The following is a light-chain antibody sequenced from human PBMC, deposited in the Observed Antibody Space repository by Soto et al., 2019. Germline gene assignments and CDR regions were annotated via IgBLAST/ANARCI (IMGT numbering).Light chain of an antibody. V-gene: IGKV3-15*01. CDR3: QEYNKWPRGT. CDR2: GAF. Sequence: EIIMTQSPATLSVSPGERVILSCRASETISNKLAWYQQKPGQAPRLLIYGAFTRATGIPARFSASGSGTEFALTISSLQSEDFAVYYCQEYNKWPRGTFGQGTKVEIK. J-gene: IGKJ1*01. CDR1: ETISNK.